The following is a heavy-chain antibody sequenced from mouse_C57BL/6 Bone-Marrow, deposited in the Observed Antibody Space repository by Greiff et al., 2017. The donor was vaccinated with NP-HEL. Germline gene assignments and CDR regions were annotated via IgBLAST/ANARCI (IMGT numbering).Heavy chain of an antibody. J-gene: IGHJ2*01. CDR3: ARVGYYFDY. Sequence: VQLQQPGAELVKPGASVKMSCKASGYTFTSYWITWVQQRPGQGLEWIGDIYPGSGSTNYHEKFTSKATLTVDPSFSTAYLQLRSLAYTDSAVYYCARVGYYFDYWGQGTTLTVSS. CDR1: GYTFTSYW. V-gene: IGHV1-55*01. CDR2: IYPGSGST. D-gene: IGHD2-2*01.